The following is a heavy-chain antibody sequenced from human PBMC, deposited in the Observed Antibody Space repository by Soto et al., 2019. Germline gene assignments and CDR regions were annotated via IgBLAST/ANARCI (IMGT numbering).Heavy chain of an antibody. Sequence: GGSLRLSCAASGFTFSSYAMSWVRQAPGKGLEWVSAISGSGGSTYYADSVKGRFTISRDNSKNTLYLQMNSLRAEDTAVYYCAKDLPRYYGSGSYGPFDYWGQGTLVTVSS. J-gene: IGHJ4*02. D-gene: IGHD3-10*01. CDR3: AKDLPRYYGSGSYGPFDY. V-gene: IGHV3-23*01. CDR1: GFTFSSYA. CDR2: ISGSGGST.